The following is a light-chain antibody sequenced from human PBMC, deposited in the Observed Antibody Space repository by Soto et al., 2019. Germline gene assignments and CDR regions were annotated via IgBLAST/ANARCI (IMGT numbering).Light chain of an antibody. CDR3: QQRSSWPPMYT. J-gene: IGKJ2*01. CDR2: DTS. Sequence: EIVLTQSPATLSLSPGERATLSCRASQRVSSYLAWFQQKPGQAPRLIIYDTSNRATGIPARFIGSGSGTDFTLTISSLEPEDFAVYYCQQRSSWPPMYTFGQGTRLDIK. CDR1: QRVSSY. V-gene: IGKV3-11*01.